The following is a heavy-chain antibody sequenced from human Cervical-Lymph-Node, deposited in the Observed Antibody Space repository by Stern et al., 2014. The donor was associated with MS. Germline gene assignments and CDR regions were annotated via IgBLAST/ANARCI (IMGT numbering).Heavy chain of an antibody. CDR3: ATGGLTYGSGSYYGMDV. J-gene: IGHJ6*02. V-gene: IGHV1-2*04. CDR1: GYTFTDYF. CDR2: INPNSGAT. D-gene: IGHD3-10*01. Sequence: QVQLVESGAEVKKPGASVTGSCKGSGYTFTDYFIHWVRQAPGQGLEWMGWINPNSGATNYAPKFEGWVTMTRDMSTNTAYMEVVRLKSDDTAVYYCATGGLTYGSGSYYGMDVWGQGATVIVSS.